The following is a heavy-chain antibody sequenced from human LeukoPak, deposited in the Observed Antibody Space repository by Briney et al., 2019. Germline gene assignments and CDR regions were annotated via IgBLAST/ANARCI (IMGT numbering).Heavy chain of an antibody. CDR2: IIPIFGTA. J-gene: IGHJ6*02. D-gene: IGHD3-10*01. CDR3: ARSMGVLLWFGELSHYYGMDV. CDR1: GGTFSSYA. Sequence: SVKVSCKASGGTFSSYAISWVRQAPGQGLEWMGGIIPIFGTANYAQKFQGRVTITADESTSTAYMELSSLRSEDTAVYYCARSMGVLLWFGELSHYYGMDVWGQGTTVTVSS. V-gene: IGHV1-69*13.